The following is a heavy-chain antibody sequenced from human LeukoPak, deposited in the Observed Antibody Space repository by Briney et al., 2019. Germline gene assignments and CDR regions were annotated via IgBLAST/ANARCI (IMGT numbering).Heavy chain of an antibody. V-gene: IGHV3-9*01. J-gene: IGHJ6*02. D-gene: IGHD6-13*01. CDR3: AKDLAAATPYGMDV. CDR1: GFTFDDYA. CDR2: ISWNSGSI. Sequence: GGSLRLSCAASGFTFDDYAMHWVRQAPGKGLEWVSGISWNSGSIGYADSVEGRFTISRDNAKNSLYLQMNSLRAGDTALYYCAKDLAAATPYGMDVWGQGTTVTVSS.